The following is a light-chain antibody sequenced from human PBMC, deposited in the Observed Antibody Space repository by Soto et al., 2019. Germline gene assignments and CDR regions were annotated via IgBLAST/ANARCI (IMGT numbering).Light chain of an antibody. CDR1: SGDVGVYKF. V-gene: IGLV2-14*01. CDR2: EVS. J-gene: IGLJ1*01. Sequence: QSALTQPASVSGSPGQSITISCTGTSGDVGVYKFVSWYQQHPGKAPKLIIYEVSNRPSGVSSRFSGSMSGNTASLTISGLQAEDEADYYCGSYTGTIYVFGTGTKVTGL. CDR3: GSYTGTIYV.